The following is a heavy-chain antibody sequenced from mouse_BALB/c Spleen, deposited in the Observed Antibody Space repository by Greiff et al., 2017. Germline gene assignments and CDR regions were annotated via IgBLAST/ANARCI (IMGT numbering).Heavy chain of an antibody. V-gene: IGHV1-80*01. CDR1: GYTFTSYW. CDR2: IYPGDGDT. J-gene: IGHJ4*01. Sequence: VQLQESGTVLARPGASVKMSCKASGYTFTSYWMHWVKQRPGQGLEWIGRIYPGDGDTNYNGKFKGKATLTADKSSSTAYMQLSSLTSVDSAVYFCARWGYDVGYYAMDYWGQGTSVTVSS. CDR3: ARWGYDVGYYAMDY. D-gene: IGHD2-2*01.